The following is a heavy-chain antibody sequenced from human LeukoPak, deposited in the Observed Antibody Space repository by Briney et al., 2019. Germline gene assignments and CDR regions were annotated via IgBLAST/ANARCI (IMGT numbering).Heavy chain of an antibody. Sequence: GGSLRLSCAASGFTFSTYWMTWVRQAPGKGLEWVANINQDGSEIFYMDSVKGRFTISRDNAKNSLFLQMNSLRTEDTALYYCARAWRCVSTSCYTYFDPWGQETLVTVSS. CDR3: ARAWRCVSTSCYTYFDP. J-gene: IGHJ5*02. CDR2: INQDGSEI. CDR1: GFTFSTYW. V-gene: IGHV3-7*01. D-gene: IGHD2-2*02.